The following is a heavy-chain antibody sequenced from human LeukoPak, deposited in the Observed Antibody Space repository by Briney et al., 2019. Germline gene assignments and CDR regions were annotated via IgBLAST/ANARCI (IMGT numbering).Heavy chain of an antibody. J-gene: IGHJ4*02. CDR3: ARNGYSYGSYDY. CDR2: IYSGGST. CDR1: GFTVSSNY. D-gene: IGHD5-18*01. Sequence: GGSLRLSCAASGFTVSSNYMSWVRQAPGKGLEWVSVIYSGGSTYYADSVKGRITISRDKSKNTLYLQMNSLKTEDTAVYYCARNGYSYGSYDYWGQGTLVTVSS. V-gene: IGHV3-53*01.